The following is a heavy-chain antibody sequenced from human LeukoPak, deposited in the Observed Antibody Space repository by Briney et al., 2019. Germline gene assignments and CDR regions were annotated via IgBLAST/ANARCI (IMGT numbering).Heavy chain of an antibody. V-gene: IGHV3-33*01. D-gene: IGHD4-17*01. CDR1: GFTFSSYG. CDR3: ARDPDYGDYIQYFQH. Sequence: PGRSLRLSCAASGFTFSSYGMHWVRQAPGKGLEWVAVIWYDGSNKYYADSVKGRFTISRDNSKNTLYLQMNSLRAEDTAVYYCARDPDYGDYIQYFQHWGQGTLVTVSS. J-gene: IGHJ1*01. CDR2: IWYDGSNK.